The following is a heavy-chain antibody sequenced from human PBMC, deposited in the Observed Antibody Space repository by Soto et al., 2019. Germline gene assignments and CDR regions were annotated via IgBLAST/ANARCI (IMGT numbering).Heavy chain of an antibody. Sequence: CGTPCLTWTVAGASISRACWSWFRQPPGKGLEWVGHIFHSGSTNSNPSLKRRVTISVDTSKNKFYMKMSYLNNADTDVYFCARGGNRYSTTSSGVWRVEYWGQRNLVP. D-gene: IGHD2-2*01. V-gene: IGHV4-59*01. CDR2: IFHSGST. J-gene: IGHJ4*02. CDR3: ARGGNRYSTTSSGVWRVEY. CDR1: GASISRAC.